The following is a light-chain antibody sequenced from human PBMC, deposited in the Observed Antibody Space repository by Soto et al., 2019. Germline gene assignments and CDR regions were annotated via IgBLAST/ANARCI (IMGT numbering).Light chain of an antibody. Sequence: EIVLTQSPGTLSLSPGERATISCRASQSVNRNYLAWYQQKPGQAPRLLIYHTSSRATGIPDRFSGTGSGIDFTLTISRLEPEDFAVYYCQQYCRSPPTFGPGTKVDIK. CDR3: QQYCRSPPT. CDR2: HTS. J-gene: IGKJ3*01. CDR1: QSVNRNY. V-gene: IGKV3-20*01.